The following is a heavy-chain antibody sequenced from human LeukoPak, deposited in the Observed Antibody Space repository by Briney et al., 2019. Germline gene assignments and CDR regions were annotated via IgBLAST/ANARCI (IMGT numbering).Heavy chain of an antibody. CDR2: IHSSGSI. Sequence: PSETLSLTCTVSGSSISSYYWSWIRQPAGEGLEWIGRIHSSGSINYNPSLKSRVTMSVDTSKNHFSLKLSSVTAADTAVYYCARGGNYGDSWGQGTLVTVSS. CDR3: ARGGNYGDS. CDR1: GSSISSYY. D-gene: IGHD1-7*01. J-gene: IGHJ4*02. V-gene: IGHV4-4*07.